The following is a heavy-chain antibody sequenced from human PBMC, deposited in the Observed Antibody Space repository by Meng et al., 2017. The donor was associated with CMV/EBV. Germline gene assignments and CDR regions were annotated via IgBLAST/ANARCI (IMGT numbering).Heavy chain of an antibody. J-gene: IGHJ6*02. Sequence: SETLSLTCTVSGGSISSYYWSWIRQPPGKGLEWIGYIYYSGSTNYNPSLKSRVTISVDTSKNQFSLKLSSVTAADTAVYYCARGQGDFWSGYSVYYYYGMDVWGQGTTVTVSS. CDR3: ARGQGDFWSGYSVYYYYGMDV. V-gene: IGHV4-59*12. CDR1: GGSISSYY. CDR2: IYYSGST. D-gene: IGHD3-3*01.